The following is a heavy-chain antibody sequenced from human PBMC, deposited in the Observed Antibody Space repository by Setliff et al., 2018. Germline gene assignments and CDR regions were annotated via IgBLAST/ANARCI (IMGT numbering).Heavy chain of an antibody. CDR2: ISSNSQNI. CDR3: ARDWEQRGYYFDY. V-gene: IGHV3-21*01. CDR1: GFPFSTYT. J-gene: IGHJ4*02. Sequence: GGSLRLSCVASGFPFSTYTMNWVRQAPGKGLEWVSSISSNSQNIYYADSVKGRFTISRDTAKNSLFLQMNSLRAEDAAVYYCARDWEQRGYYFDYWGQGTLVTVSS. D-gene: IGHD1-26*01.